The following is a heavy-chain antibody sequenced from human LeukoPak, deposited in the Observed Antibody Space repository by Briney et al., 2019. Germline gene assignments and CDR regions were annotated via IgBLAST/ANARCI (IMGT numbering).Heavy chain of an antibody. CDR3: ARFAYCSSTSCYYYYYGMDV. V-gene: IGHV4-31*03. D-gene: IGHD2-2*01. CDR1: GGSISSGGYY. CDR2: IYYSGST. J-gene: IGHJ6*02. Sequence: PSQTLSLTCTVSGGSISSGGYYWSWIRQHPGKGLEWIGYIYYSGSTYYNPSLKSRVTISVDTSKNQFSLKLSSVTAADTAVYYCARFAYCSSTSCYYYYYGMDVRGQGTTVTVSS.